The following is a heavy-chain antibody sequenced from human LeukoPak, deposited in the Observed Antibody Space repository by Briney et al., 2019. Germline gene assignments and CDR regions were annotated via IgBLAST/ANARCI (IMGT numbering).Heavy chain of an antibody. Sequence: GGSLRLFCAASGFTVSSNYMSWVRQAPGQGLEWVSVIYSGGSTYYADSVKGRFNISRHNSKNTLYLQMNSLRAEDTAVYYCARVRHDAFDIWGQGTMVTVSS. CDR3: ARVRHDAFDI. V-gene: IGHV3-53*04. J-gene: IGHJ3*02. CDR2: IYSGGST. CDR1: GFTVSSNY.